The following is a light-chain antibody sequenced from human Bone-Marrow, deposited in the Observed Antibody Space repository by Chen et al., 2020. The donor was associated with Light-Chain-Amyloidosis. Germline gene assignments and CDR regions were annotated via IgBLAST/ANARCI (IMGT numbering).Light chain of an antibody. CDR3: SSYTITNTLV. Sequence: SALPQPASLSGSPGQSITISCTGTSSDVGGDNHVSWYQQHPDKAPKLMIYEVTNRPSWVPDRFSGSKSDNTASLTISGLQTEDEADYFCSSYTITNTLVFGSGTRVIVL. CDR1: SSDVGGDNH. V-gene: IGLV2-14*01. CDR2: EVT. J-gene: IGLJ1*01.